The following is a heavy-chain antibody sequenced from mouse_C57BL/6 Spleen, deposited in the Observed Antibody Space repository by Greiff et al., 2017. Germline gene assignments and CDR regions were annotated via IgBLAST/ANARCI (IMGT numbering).Heavy chain of an antibody. CDR1: GYAFSSSW. Sequence: VQLQQSGPELVKPGASVKISCKASGYAFSSSWMNWVKQRPGKGLEWIGRIYPGDGDTNYNGKFKGKATLTADKSSSTAYMQLSSLTSEDSAVYFCARRAPSAYDDDVYYFDYRGQGTTLTVSS. D-gene: IGHD2-4*01. CDR3: ARRAPSAYDDDVYYFDY. J-gene: IGHJ2*01. CDR2: IYPGDGDT. V-gene: IGHV1-82*01.